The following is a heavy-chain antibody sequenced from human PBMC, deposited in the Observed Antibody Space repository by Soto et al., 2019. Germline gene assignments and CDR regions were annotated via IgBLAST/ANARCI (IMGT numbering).Heavy chain of an antibody. CDR1: GFSLTTTRMG. CDR3: AHASDFDLLSFDR. D-gene: IGHD2-15*01. CDR2: IYWDDDK. V-gene: IGHV2-5*02. Sequence: QITLKESGPPLVSPAQTLTLTCAFSGFSLTTTRMGVAWIRQPPGKALEWLALIYWDDDKRYSPSLKNRLTVSKDTSTNRVVLTITNISPDDTGTYFCAHASDFDLLSFDRWGPGTLVTVSS. J-gene: IGHJ4*02.